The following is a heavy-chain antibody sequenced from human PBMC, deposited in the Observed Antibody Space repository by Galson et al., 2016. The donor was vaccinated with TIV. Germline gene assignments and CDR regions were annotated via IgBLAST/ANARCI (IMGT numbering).Heavy chain of an antibody. CDR2: ILYDGSNQ. Sequence: SLRLSCAASGFTFSHFGMHWVRQSPGKGLEWLAVILYDGSNQFYADSVEGRFAISRDKSKNTLYLQMNSLGAEDTALYYCAKSGDSRSIDSWGQGTLVIVSS. CDR1: GFTFSHFG. CDR3: AKSGDSRSIDS. V-gene: IGHV3-30*18. D-gene: IGHD3-22*01. J-gene: IGHJ4*02.